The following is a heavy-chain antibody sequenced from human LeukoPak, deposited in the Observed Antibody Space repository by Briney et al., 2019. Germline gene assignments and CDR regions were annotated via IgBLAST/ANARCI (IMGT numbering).Heavy chain of an antibody. J-gene: IGHJ4*02. CDR3: ASFGIAAAGSFDY. V-gene: IGHV3-7*01. CDR2: IKEDATKE. D-gene: IGHD6-13*01. CDR1: GFTFSNCW. Sequence: GGSLRLSCAASGFTFSNCWMSWVRQAPGKGLEWVANIKEDATKEYYVESVKGRFTISRDNAKNSLYLQMNSLRAEDTALYYCASFGIAAAGSFDYWGQGTLVSVSS.